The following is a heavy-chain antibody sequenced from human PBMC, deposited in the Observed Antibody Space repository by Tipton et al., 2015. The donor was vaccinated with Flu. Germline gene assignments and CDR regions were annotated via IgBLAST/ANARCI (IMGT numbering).Heavy chain of an antibody. CDR2: VYSTGST. Sequence: TLSLTCTVSGGYVNRGGYYWTWIRQHPVMGLDWIGYVYSTGSTSYNPSLNSRLTISLDASKNQFSLTLNSLTAADTAVYYCARGGSCRGGHCYGGLFDSWGQGTLVTVSS. CDR3: ARGGSCRGGHCYGGLFDS. D-gene: IGHD4-23*01. CDR1: GGYVNRGGYY. V-gene: IGHV4-31*03. J-gene: IGHJ4*02.